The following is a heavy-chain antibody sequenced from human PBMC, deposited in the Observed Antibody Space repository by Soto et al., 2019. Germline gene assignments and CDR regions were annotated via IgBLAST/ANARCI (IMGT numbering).Heavy chain of an antibody. V-gene: IGHV3-30-3*01. CDR1: GFTFSSYA. CDR3: ASSTRTGYGMDV. D-gene: IGHD2-2*01. J-gene: IGHJ6*02. Sequence: GGSLRLSWAASGFTFSSYAMHWVRQAPGKGLEWVAVISYDGSNKYYADSVKGRFTISRDNSKNTLYLQMNSLRAEDTAVYYCASSTRTGYGMDVWGQGTPVTVSS. CDR2: ISYDGSNK.